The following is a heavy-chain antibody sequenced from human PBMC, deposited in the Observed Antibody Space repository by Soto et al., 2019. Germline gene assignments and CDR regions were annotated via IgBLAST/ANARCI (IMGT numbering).Heavy chain of an antibody. Sequence: KQSQTLSLTCAISGDSVSSNSAAWNWIRQSPSRGLEWLGRTYYRSKWYNDYAVSVKSRITINPDTSKNQFSLQLNSVTPEDTAVYYCAREVTQYSGSYYWFDPWGQGTLVTVSS. CDR1: GDSVSSNSAA. CDR3: AREVTQYSGSYYWFDP. CDR2: TYYRSKWYN. D-gene: IGHD1-26*01. V-gene: IGHV6-1*01. J-gene: IGHJ5*02.